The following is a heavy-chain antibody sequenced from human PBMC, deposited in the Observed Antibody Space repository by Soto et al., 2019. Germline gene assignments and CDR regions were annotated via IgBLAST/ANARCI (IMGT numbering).Heavy chain of an antibody. Sequence: GGSLRLSCAASGFTFSSYGLHWVRQAPGKGLQWVAVISHDGSNKYHADSVKGRFTISRDNSKNTLYLQMNSLRTEDTAVYYCAKDLTIFEVVPTAFDYWGQGTLVTVSS. CDR1: GFTFSSYG. J-gene: IGHJ4*02. D-gene: IGHD3-3*01. V-gene: IGHV3-30*18. CDR3: AKDLTIFEVVPTAFDY. CDR2: ISHDGSNK.